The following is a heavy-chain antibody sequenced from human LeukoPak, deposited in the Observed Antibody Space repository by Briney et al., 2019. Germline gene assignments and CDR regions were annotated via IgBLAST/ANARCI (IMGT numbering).Heavy chain of an antibody. Sequence: SETLSLTCTVSGGSISSSSYYWGWIRQPPGKGLEWIGSIYYSGSTYYNPSLKSRVTISVDTSKNQFSLKLSSVTAADTAVYYCARETRVRWTDYWGQGILVTVSS. V-gene: IGHV4-39*02. CDR2: IYYSGST. D-gene: IGHD5-24*01. CDR3: ARETRVRWTDY. CDR1: GGSISSSSYY. J-gene: IGHJ4*02.